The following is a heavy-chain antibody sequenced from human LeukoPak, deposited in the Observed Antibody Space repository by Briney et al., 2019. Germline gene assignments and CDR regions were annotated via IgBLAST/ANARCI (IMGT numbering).Heavy chain of an antibody. D-gene: IGHD2-15*01. CDR1: GYSFTTYW. CDR2: IYPGDSDT. Sequence: GESLKISCKGSGYSFTTYWIGWVRQMPGKGLEWMGIIYPGDSDTRCSPSFQGQVTISADKSISTAYLQWSSLKASDTAMYYCASGRATVVVAATPFFQHWGQGTLVTVSS. V-gene: IGHV5-51*01. J-gene: IGHJ1*01. CDR3: ASGRATVVVAATPFFQH.